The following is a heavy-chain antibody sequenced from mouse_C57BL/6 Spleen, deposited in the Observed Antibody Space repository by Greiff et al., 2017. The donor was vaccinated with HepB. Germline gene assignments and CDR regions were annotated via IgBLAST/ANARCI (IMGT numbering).Heavy chain of an antibody. Sequence: DVMLVESGGGLVQPGGSLKLSCAASGFTFSDYYMYWVRQTPEKRLEWVAYISNGGGSTYYPDTVKGRFTISRDNAKNTLYLQMSRLKSEDTAMYYCARTYYSNYGAMDYWGQGTSVTVSS. CDR3: ARTYYSNYGAMDY. CDR1: GFTFSDYY. J-gene: IGHJ4*01. D-gene: IGHD2-5*01. CDR2: ISNGGGST. V-gene: IGHV5-12*01.